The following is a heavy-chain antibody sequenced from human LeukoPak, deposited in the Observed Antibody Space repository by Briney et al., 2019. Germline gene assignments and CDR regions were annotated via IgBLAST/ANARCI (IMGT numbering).Heavy chain of an antibody. CDR3: ARGRTRDI. Sequence: PGGSLRLSCAASGFTFSSYAMHWVRQAPGKGLEYVSAITSNGGSTYYADSVKGRFTISRDNSKNTLYLQMGSLRVEDMAVYYCARGRTRDIWGQGTMVTVSS. D-gene: IGHD1-14*01. CDR2: ITSNGGST. J-gene: IGHJ3*02. CDR1: GFTFSSYA. V-gene: IGHV3-64*02.